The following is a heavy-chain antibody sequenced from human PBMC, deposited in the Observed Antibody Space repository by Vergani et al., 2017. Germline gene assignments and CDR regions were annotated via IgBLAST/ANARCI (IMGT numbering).Heavy chain of an antibody. CDR3: ARDPDYYGSGSQYDY. Sequence: QLQLQESGPGLVKPSETLSLTCTVSGGSISSSSYYWGWIRQPPGKGLEWIGSIYYSGSTYYNPSLKSRVTISVDTSKNQFSLKLSSVTAADTAVYYCARDPDYYGSGSQYDYWGQGTLVTVSS. V-gene: IGHV4-39*07. CDR2: IYYSGST. D-gene: IGHD3-10*01. J-gene: IGHJ4*02. CDR1: GGSISSSSYY.